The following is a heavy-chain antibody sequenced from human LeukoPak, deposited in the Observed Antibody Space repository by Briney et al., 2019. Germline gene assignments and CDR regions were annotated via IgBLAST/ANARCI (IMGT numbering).Heavy chain of an antibody. V-gene: IGHV3-23*01. Sequence: GGSLRLSCAASGFTFSTYAMSWVRQASGKGLAWVSSISDSGGRTYHADSVKGRFTISRDNSKNTLFLQMNSLRAEDTAVYYCARVGIVVRYFDWLLPEWARPSGAFDIWGQGTMVTVSS. D-gene: IGHD3-9*01. J-gene: IGHJ3*02. CDR2: ISDSGGRT. CDR1: GFTFSTYA. CDR3: ARVGIVVRYFDWLLPEWARPSGAFDI.